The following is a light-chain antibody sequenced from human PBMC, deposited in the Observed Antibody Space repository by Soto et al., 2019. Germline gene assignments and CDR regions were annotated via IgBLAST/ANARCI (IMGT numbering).Light chain of an antibody. CDR3: SAPSAGSNKML. CDR1: SSDVGGYNS. V-gene: IGLV2-8*01. CDR2: DVN. J-gene: IGLJ2*01. Sequence: QSALTQPPSASGSPGQSVTISCTGTSSDVGGYNSVSWYQQHPGKAPKLMIYDVNKRPSGVPDRFSSSKSGNTASLTVSGLQTEDEADYYCSAPSAGSNKMLFGGGTKLTVL.